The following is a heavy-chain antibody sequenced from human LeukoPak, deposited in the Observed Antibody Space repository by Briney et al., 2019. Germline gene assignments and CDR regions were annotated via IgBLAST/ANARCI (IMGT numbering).Heavy chain of an antibody. CDR2: IWYDGSNQ. J-gene: IGHJ4*02. CDR3: ARDISSRWYDY. D-gene: IGHD6-13*01. Sequence: GRSLRLSCAASGFKFSNYGMHWVRQAPGKGLEWVAVIWYDGSNQYYVDPVKGRFTISRDNSKNTLYLQMNGLRAEDTAVYYCARDISSRWYDYWGQGTLVTVSS. CDR1: GFKFSNYG. V-gene: IGHV3-33*01.